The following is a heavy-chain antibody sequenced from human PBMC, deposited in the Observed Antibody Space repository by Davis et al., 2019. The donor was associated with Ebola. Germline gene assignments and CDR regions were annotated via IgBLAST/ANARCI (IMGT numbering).Heavy chain of an antibody. CDR1: GFTFRSTW. V-gene: IGHV3-15*01. Sequence: GGSLRLSCAASGFTFRSTWLNWVRQAPGKGLEWVGRIKSMTDGGTATYAAPVKDRFTISRDDSKNTLYLQMNSLKTDDTAVYYCTADPASHFEFWSGYYKAAYWGQGTLVTVSS. CDR3: TADPASHFEFWSGYYKAAY. J-gene: IGHJ4*02. D-gene: IGHD3-3*01. CDR2: IKSMTDGGTA.